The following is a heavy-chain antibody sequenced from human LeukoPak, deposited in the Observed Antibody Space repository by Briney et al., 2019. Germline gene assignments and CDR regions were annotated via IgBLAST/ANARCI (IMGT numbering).Heavy chain of an antibody. CDR1: GSAMSSGSVY. Sequence: SHTLSLTCTVSGSAMSSGSVYCGWRRHTQKKGLEWIGYIYYSGSTYYNPSLKSRVTISVDTSKTQFSLKLSSVTAADTAVYYCARPICSGGSCHLGAFDIWGQGTMVTVSS. CDR3: ARPICSGGSCHLGAFDI. D-gene: IGHD2-15*01. J-gene: IGHJ3*02. V-gene: IGHV4-30-4*01. CDR2: IYYSGST.